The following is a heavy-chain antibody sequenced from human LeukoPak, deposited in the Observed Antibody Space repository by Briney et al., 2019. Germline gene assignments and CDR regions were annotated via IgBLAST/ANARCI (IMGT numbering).Heavy chain of an antibody. CDR2: ISYDGSNK. J-gene: IGHJ4*02. D-gene: IGHD6-19*01. CDR3: AKDLSRDSSGLCFDY. Sequence: PGRSLRLSCAASGFTFSSYGMHWVRQAPGKGLEWVAVISYDGSNKYYADSVKGRFTISRDNSKNTLYLQMNSLRAEDTAVYYCAKDLSRDSSGLCFDYWGQGTLVTVSS. V-gene: IGHV3-30*18. CDR1: GFTFSSYG.